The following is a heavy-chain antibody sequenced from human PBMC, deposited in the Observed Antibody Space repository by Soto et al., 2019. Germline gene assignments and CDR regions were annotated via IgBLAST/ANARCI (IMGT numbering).Heavy chain of an antibody. V-gene: IGHV4-59*01. CDR1: GGSISSYY. CDR3: ARDHEVATPKIYYYYGMDV. J-gene: IGHJ6*02. Sequence: SETLSLTCTVSGGSISSYYWSWIRQPPGKGLEWIGYIYYSGSTNYNPSLKSRVTISVDTSKNQFSLKLSSVTAADTAVYYCARDHEVATPKIYYYYGMDVWGQGTTVTVSS. D-gene: IGHD5-12*01. CDR2: IYYSGST.